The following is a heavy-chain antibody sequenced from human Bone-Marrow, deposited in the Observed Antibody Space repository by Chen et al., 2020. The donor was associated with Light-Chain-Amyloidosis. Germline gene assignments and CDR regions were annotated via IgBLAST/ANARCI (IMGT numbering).Heavy chain of an antibody. CDR2: IRYDGSNK. CDR3: ARYSSVWLHFDY. V-gene: IGHV3-30*02. D-gene: IGHD6-19*01. J-gene: IGHJ4*02. Sequence: QVQLVESGGGVVQPGGSLRLSCAASGLPFSSYDMHWVRQAPGKGLEWVAFIRYDGSNKYYADSVKGRFTISRDNSKNTLYLQMNSLRAEDTAVYYCARYSSVWLHFDYWGQGTLVTVSS. CDR1: GLPFSSYD.